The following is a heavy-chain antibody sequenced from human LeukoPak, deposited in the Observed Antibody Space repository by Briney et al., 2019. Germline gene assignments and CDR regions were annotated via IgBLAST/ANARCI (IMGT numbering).Heavy chain of an antibody. V-gene: IGHV1-2*02. Sequence: ASVKVSCKASGYTFTGYYMHWVRQAPGQGLEWMGWINPNSGGTNYAQKFQGRVTMTRDTSINTAYMELSRLRSDDTAVYYCARDSRTSNYYDSSGYFDYWGQGTLVTVSS. J-gene: IGHJ4*02. CDR1: GYTFTGYY. D-gene: IGHD3-22*01. CDR2: INPNSGGT. CDR3: ARDSRTSNYYDSSGYFDY.